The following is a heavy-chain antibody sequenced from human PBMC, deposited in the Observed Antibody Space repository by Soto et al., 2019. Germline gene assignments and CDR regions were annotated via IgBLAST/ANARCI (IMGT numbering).Heavy chain of an antibody. J-gene: IGHJ5*02. D-gene: IGHD4-17*01. CDR2: IYHGRST. CDR3: ARDHVDYGDYWFDP. Sequence: QVQLQESGPGLVKPSETLSLTCSVSGASVSSGSYYWSWIRQPPGKGLEWIGYIYHGRSTNYNPSLESLVTISVDPSKNQFSLKLSSVTAADTAIYYCARDHVDYGDYWFDPWGQGTLVTVSS. CDR1: GASVSSGSYY. V-gene: IGHV4-61*01.